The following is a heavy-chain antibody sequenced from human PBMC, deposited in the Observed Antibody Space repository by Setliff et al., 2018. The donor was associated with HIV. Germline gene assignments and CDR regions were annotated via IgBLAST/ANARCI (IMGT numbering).Heavy chain of an antibody. Sequence: PGGSLRLSCAASGFTLSDYYMSWIRQAPGKGREWVSYISSRGSTMYYVDSVKGRFTISRDNAKNSLYLQMTRLRAEDTAVYYCAKSQVRYSSGWFFFDYWGQGTLVTVSS. CDR1: GFTLSDYY. V-gene: IGHV3-11*01. J-gene: IGHJ4*02. D-gene: IGHD6-19*01. CDR3: AKSQVRYSSGWFFFDY. CDR2: ISSRGSTM.